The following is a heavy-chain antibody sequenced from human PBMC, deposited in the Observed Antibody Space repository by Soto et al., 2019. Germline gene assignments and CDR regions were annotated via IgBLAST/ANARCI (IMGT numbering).Heavy chain of an antibody. CDR3: ARDQVGECQARGMDV. CDR1: GFTFSSYG. V-gene: IGHV3-33*01. D-gene: IGHD2-15*01. CDR2: IWYDGSNK. J-gene: IGHJ6*02. Sequence: QVQLVESGGGVVQPGRSLRLSCAASGFTFSSYGMHWVRQAPGQGLEWVAVIWYDGSNKYYADSVKGRFTISRDNSKNTLYLQMNSLRAEDTAVYYCARDQVGECQARGMDVWGQGTTVTVSS.